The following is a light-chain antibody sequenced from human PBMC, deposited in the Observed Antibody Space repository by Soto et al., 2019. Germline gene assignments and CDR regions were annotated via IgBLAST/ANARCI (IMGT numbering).Light chain of an antibody. CDR1: SGHSSYA. Sequence: HPVLTQSPSASASLGASVKLTCTLSSGHSSYAIAWHQQQPEKGPRYLMKLNSDGSHTKGDGIPDRFSGSSSGAERYLTISSLQSEDEADYYCQTWGTAYVFGTGTKLTVL. J-gene: IGLJ1*01. CDR3: QTWGTAYV. CDR2: LNSDGSH. V-gene: IGLV4-69*01.